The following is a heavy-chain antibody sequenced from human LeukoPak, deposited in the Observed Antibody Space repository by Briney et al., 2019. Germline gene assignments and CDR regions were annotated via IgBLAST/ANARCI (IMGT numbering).Heavy chain of an antibody. J-gene: IGHJ5*02. Sequence: SQTLSLTCTVSGGSISSGGYYWSWIRQHPGKGLEWIGYIYYSGSTYYNPSLKSRVTISVDTSKNQFSLKLSSVTAADTAAYYCARVDYYGSGSYGPWGQGTLVTVSS. CDR1: GGSISSGGYY. V-gene: IGHV4-31*03. CDR2: IYYSGST. CDR3: ARVDYYGSGSYGP. D-gene: IGHD3-10*01.